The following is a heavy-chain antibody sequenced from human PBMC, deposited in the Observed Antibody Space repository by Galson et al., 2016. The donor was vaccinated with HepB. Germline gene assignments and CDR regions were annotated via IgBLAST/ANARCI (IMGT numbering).Heavy chain of an antibody. CDR1: GGSMRSYY. CDR3: ARSGYHNWFDP. V-gene: IGHV4-59*01. D-gene: IGHD3-3*01. Sequence: SETLSLTCTVSGGSMRSYYWNWIRQSPGKGLEWIGYIYDSGSTDYNPSLQSRVTMSADTSKNQFSLKLSSVTAADTAVYYCARSGYHNWFDPWGQGTLVTVSS. J-gene: IGHJ5*02. CDR2: IYDSGST.